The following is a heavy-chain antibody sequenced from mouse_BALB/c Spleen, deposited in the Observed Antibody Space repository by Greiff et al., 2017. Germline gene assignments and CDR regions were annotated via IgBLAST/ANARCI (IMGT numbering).Heavy chain of an antibody. CDR3: ARGATMIRPY. CDR1: GFTFSSYA. D-gene: IGHD2-4*01. V-gene: IGHV5-6-5*01. J-gene: IGHJ4*01. CDR2: ISSGGST. Sequence: EVKVVESGGGLVKPGGSLKLSCAASGFTFSSYAMSWVRQTPEKRLEWVASISSGGSTYYPDSVKGRFTISRDNARNILYLQMSSLRSEDTAMYYCARGATMIRPYWGQGTSVTVSS.